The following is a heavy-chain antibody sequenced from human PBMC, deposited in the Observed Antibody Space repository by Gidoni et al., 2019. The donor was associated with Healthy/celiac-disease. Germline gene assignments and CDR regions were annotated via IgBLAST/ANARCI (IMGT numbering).Heavy chain of an antibody. Sequence: EVQLVESGGGLVQPGGSLRLSCAASGFTFSPYWMHWVRQDPEKGLVWVSRMSTDGSSATYADSVKGRFTISRDNAKNTLYLQMNSLRAEDTALYYCARGGVGGAFDYWGQGTLVTVSS. D-gene: IGHD1-26*01. CDR1: GFTFSPYW. CDR2: MSTDGSSA. J-gene: IGHJ4*02. V-gene: IGHV3-74*01. CDR3: ARGGVGGAFDY.